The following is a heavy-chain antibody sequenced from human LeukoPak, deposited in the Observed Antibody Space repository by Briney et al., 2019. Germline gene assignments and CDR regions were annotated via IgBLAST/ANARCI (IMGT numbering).Heavy chain of an antibody. CDR1: GFSLSTSGVG. D-gene: IGHD6-6*01. Sequence: SGPTLLKPTQTLTLTCTFSGFSLSTSGVGVGWIRQPPGKALEWLALIYWNDDKRYSPSLKSRLTITKDSSKNQVVLTMTNMDPVDTATYYCAHSIAARPYYYYYYYMDVWGKGTTVTVSS. CDR3: AHSIAARPYYYYYYYMDV. CDR2: IYWNDDK. J-gene: IGHJ6*03. V-gene: IGHV2-5*01.